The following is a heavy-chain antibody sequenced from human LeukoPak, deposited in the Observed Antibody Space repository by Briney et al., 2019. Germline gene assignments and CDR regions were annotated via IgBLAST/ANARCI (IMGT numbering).Heavy chain of an antibody. CDR3: ATSYYYGSGTLGYFQH. J-gene: IGHJ1*01. Sequence: PSETLSLTCTVSGGSISSYYWSWIRQPPGKGLEWIGYIYYSGSTNYNPSLKSRVTISVDTSKNQFSLKLSSVTAADTAVYYCATSYYYGSGTLGYFQHWGQGTLVTVSS. CDR2: IYYSGST. V-gene: IGHV4-59*01. D-gene: IGHD3-10*01. CDR1: GGSISSYY.